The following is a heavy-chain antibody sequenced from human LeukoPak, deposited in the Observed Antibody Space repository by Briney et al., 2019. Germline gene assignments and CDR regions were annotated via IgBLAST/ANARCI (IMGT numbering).Heavy chain of an antibody. CDR1: GGSFSGYY. J-gene: IGHJ5*02. D-gene: IGHD5-18*01. V-gene: IGHV4-34*01. Sequence: SGTLSLTCAVYGGSFSGYYWSWIRQPPGKGLEWIGEINHSGSTNYSPSLESRVTVSVDTSKNQFSLKLASVTAADTAIYYCAKGAGGFSYYNWFDPWGQGTLVTVSS. CDR2: INHSGST. CDR3: AKGAGGFSYYNWFDP.